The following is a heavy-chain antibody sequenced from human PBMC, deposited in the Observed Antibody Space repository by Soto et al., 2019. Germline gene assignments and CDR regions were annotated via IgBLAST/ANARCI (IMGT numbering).Heavy chain of an antibody. CDR2: IIPIFGTA. Sequence: QVQLVQSGAEVKKPGSSVKVSCKASGGTFSSYAISWVRQAPGQGLEWMGGIIPIFGTANYAQKFQGRVTMTADESTSTAYIELSSLRSEDTAVYYCARGITMVRGVINQPYNCFDPWGQGTLVTVSS. D-gene: IGHD3-10*01. J-gene: IGHJ5*02. CDR1: GGTFSSYA. V-gene: IGHV1-69*01. CDR3: ARGITMVRGVINQPYNCFDP.